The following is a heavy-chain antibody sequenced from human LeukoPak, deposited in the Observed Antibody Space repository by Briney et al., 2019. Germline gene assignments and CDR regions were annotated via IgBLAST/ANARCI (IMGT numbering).Heavy chain of an antibody. CDR2: ISGGSSFT. V-gene: IGHV3-21*01. CDR3: ARDMGYSSGPNY. J-gene: IGHJ4*02. D-gene: IGHD6-19*01. Sequence: RGCLRLSCAPSGFTSTNYAIHWVRQAPGQGLEWVSYISGGSSFTYYVDSVKGRFTISRDNAKNSLYLQMNSLRAEDTAVYYCARDMGYSSGPNYWGQGTRVTVSS. CDR1: GFTSTNYA.